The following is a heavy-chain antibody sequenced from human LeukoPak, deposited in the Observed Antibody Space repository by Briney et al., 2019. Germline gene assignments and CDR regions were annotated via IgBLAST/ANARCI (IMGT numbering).Heavy chain of an antibody. J-gene: IGHJ4*02. Sequence: PSETLSLTCTVSDGSISSSSWSWIRQPPGQGLKWIGDIYFSGSTNYNPSLKSRVTISIGTSKYQFSLNLSSVTPADTAVYYCAITGTTSRAPYYWGQGTLVTVSS. D-gene: IGHD1-20*01. CDR1: DGSISSSS. CDR3: AITGTTSRAPYY. V-gene: IGHV4-59*01. CDR2: IYFSGST.